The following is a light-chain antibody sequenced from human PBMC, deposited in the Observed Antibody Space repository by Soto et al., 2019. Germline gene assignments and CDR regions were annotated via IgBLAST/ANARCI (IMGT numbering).Light chain of an antibody. Sequence: AIQLTQSPASLYSSLGDMVTITCRASQAIRTALGWYQQKPGKVPKLLIYAASILQSGVPSRFSGSGSGTDFTLTISSLQPEDFATYYCLLDFRYFWAFGQGTKVDI. CDR2: AAS. V-gene: IGKV1-6*01. J-gene: IGKJ1*01. CDR1: QAIRTA. CDR3: LLDFRYFWA.